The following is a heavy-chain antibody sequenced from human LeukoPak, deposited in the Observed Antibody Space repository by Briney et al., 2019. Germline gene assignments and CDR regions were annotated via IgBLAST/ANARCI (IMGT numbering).Heavy chain of an antibody. CDR1: GGTFSSYA. D-gene: IGHD6-19*01. CDR3: ARGRGPLAVAGTLNY. V-gene: IGHV1-69*13. Sequence: ASVKVPCKASGGTFSSYAISWVRQAPGQGLEWMGGIIPIFGTANYAQKFQGRVTITADESTSTAYMELSSLRSGDTAVYYCARGRGPLAVAGTLNYWGQGTLVTVSS. CDR2: IIPIFGTA. J-gene: IGHJ4*02.